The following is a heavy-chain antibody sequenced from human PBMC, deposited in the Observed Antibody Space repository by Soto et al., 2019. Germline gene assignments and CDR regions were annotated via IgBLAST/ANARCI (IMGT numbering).Heavy chain of an antibody. CDR2: IYHSGST. Sequence: SETLSLTCSVSGFSSNYYWGWIRQPPGKGLEWIGSIYHSGSTYYNPSIKSRVAISLDTSKNQFSLKRSSVTAPDTAMYYCARLRGSDFGMDVWGQGTPVT. CDR3: ARLRGSDFGMDV. V-gene: IGHV4-38-2*01. CDR1: GFSSNYY. J-gene: IGHJ6*02.